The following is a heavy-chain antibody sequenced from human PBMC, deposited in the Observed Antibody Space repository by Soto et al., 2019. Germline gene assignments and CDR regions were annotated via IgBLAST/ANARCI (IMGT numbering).Heavy chain of an antibody. CDR2: IHYSGAT. J-gene: IGHJ3*02. CDR1: GGSITSSSYY. D-gene: IGHD5-12*01. Sequence: QLHLQESGPGLVKPSETLSLTCTVSGGSITSSSYYCGWIRQPPGKGLEWVGSIHYSGATYWSPPCETRLTMPVDPSKNQFPMLRTSVTATDMAVYYCARHFDSGSVGHAFYMWGQGQMVTVSS. V-gene: IGHV4-39*01. CDR3: ARHFDSGSVGHAFYM.